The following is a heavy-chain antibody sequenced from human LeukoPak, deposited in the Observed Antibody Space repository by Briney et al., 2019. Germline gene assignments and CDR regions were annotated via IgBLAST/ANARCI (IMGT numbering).Heavy chain of an antibody. CDR2: IYYSGST. J-gene: IGHJ5*02. V-gene: IGHV4-30-4*08. CDR1: GGSISSGNYY. Sequence: PSQTLSLTCTVSGGSISSGNYYWSWIRQPPGKGLEWIGYIYYSGSTYYNPSLKSRVTISVDTSKNQFSLKLSSVIAADTAVYYCARVASSANWFDPWGQGTLVTVSS. D-gene: IGHD3-22*01. CDR3: ARVASSANWFDP.